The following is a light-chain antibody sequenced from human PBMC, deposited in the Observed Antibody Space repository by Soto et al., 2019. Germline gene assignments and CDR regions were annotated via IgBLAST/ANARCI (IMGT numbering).Light chain of an antibody. CDR2: SNN. Sequence: QSVLTQPHSASGTPGQRVPISCSGSSSNIGSNTVNWYQQLPGTDPKLLIYSNNQRPSGVPDRFSGSKSGTSASLAISGLQSEDEADYYCAAWDDSLNVVVFGGGTKLTVL. V-gene: IGLV1-44*01. CDR3: AAWDDSLNVVV. J-gene: IGLJ2*01. CDR1: SSNIGSNT.